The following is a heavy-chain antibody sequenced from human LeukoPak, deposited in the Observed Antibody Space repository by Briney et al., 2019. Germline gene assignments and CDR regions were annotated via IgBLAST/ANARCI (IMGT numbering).Heavy chain of an antibody. CDR3: AELGITMIGGV. D-gene: IGHD3-10*02. CDR2: ISGSGGST. CDR1: GFTFSSYG. V-gene: IGHV3-23*01. J-gene: IGHJ6*04. Sequence: GGSLRLSCAASGFTFSSYGMSWVRQAPGKGLEWVSAISGSGGSTYYADSVKGRFTISRDNAKNSLYLQMNSLRAEDTAVYYCAELGITMIGGVWGKGTTVTVSS.